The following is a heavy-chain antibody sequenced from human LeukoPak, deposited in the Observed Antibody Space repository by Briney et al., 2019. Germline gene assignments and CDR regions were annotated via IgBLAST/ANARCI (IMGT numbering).Heavy chain of an antibody. CDR2: IIPIFGTA. J-gene: IGHJ4*02. Sequence: SVKVSCKASGGTFSSYAISWVRQAPGQGLEWMGGIIPIFGTANYAQKVQGRVTITADESTSTAYMELSSLRSEDTAVYYCARDRSAYYYSNGAYYFDYWGQGTLVTVSS. V-gene: IGHV1-69*01. D-gene: IGHD3-22*01. CDR1: GGTFSSYA. CDR3: ARDRSAYYYSNGAYYFDY.